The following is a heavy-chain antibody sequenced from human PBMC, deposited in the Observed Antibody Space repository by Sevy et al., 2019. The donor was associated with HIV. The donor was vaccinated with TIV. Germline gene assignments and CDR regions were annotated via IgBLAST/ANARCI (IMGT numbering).Heavy chain of an antibody. Sequence: ASVKVSCKASGGTFSSYAISWVRQAPGQGLEWMGGIIPIFGTANYAQKFQGRVTITADESTSTAYMELSSLRSEDTAVYYCARDHTDIVVVVAATGYYYGMGVWGQGTTVTVSS. CDR2: IIPIFGTA. V-gene: IGHV1-69*13. CDR1: GGTFSSYA. J-gene: IGHJ6*02. CDR3: ARDHTDIVVVVAATGYYYGMGV. D-gene: IGHD2-15*01.